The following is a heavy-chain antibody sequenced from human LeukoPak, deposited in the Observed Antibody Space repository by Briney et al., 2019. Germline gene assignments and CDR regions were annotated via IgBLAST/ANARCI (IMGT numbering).Heavy chain of an antibody. CDR2: INPSGGST. Sequence: GASVKVSCKASGYTFTSYYMHWVRQAPGQGLEWMGIINPSGGSTSYAQKFQGRVTMTRDTSTSTVYMELSSLRSEDTAVYYCARRDWVVINGWLQSYLDYWGQGTLVTVSS. V-gene: IGHV1-46*01. J-gene: IGHJ4*02. D-gene: IGHD5-24*01. CDR3: ARRDWVVINGWLQSYLDY. CDR1: GYTFTSYY.